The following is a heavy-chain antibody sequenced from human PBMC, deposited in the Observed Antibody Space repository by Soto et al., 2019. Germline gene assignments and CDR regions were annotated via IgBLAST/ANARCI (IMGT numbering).Heavy chain of an antibody. J-gene: IGHJ6*02. Sequence: APVKVSCKASGYTFTGHALHWARQAPGQRLEWMGWINGGNGDTRYSQRFQGRTTIIRDTSANTAYMEVSSLRSEDTAVYYCARSEGTYNDVLTDMDLYYYYLGMDVWGQGTTVTVSS. CDR1: GYTFTGHA. CDR3: ARSEGTYNDVLTDMDLYYYYLGMDV. CDR2: INGGNGDT. D-gene: IGHD3-9*01. V-gene: IGHV1-3*01.